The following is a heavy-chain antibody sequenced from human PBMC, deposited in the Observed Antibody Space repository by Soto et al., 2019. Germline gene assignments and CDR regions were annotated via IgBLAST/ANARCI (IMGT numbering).Heavy chain of an antibody. J-gene: IGHJ5*02. D-gene: IGHD3-10*01. Sequence: ASVQVSCMASGYSFTSYGISWVRQAPGQGLEWMGWISAYNGNTNHAQKLQRRVTMTTDTSTSTAYMELRSLRSEDMSVYYCARDDYGSESYYEGDWFEPWGQGTLVTVSS. V-gene: IGHV1-18*03. CDR3: ARDDYGSESYYEGDWFEP. CDR1: GYSFTSYG. CDR2: ISAYNGNT.